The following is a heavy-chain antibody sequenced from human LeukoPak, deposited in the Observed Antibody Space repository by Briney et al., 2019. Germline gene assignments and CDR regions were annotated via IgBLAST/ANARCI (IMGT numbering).Heavy chain of an antibody. CDR1: GFTFSSYA. CDR3: AKVSAPVRFLEWLLSWPETDY. J-gene: IGHJ4*02. Sequence: GGSLRLSCAASGFTFSSYAMHWVRQAPGKGLEWVAVISYDGSNKYYADSVKGRFTISRDNSKNTLYLQMSSLRAEDTAVYYCAKVSAPVRFLEWLLSWPETDYWGQGTLVTVSS. V-gene: IGHV3-30*04. D-gene: IGHD3-3*01. CDR2: ISYDGSNK.